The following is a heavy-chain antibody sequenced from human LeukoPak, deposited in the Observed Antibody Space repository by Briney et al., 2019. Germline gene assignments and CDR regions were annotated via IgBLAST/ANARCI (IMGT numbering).Heavy chain of an antibody. V-gene: IGHV4-38-2*02. J-gene: IGHJ5*02. Sequence: PSETLSLTCTVSGYSISSGYYWGWIRQPPGKGLEWIGSIYHSGSTYYNPSLKSRVTISVDTSKNQVSLKLSSVTAADTAVYYCARDQSRITAAVPWGQGTLVTVSS. CDR2: IYHSGST. D-gene: IGHD6-13*01. CDR1: GYSISSGYY. CDR3: ARDQSRITAAVP.